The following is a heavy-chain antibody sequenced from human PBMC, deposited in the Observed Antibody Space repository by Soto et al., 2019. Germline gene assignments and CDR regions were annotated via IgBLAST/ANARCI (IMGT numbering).Heavy chain of an antibody. CDR3: AREGGYDFWSAYDFDY. Sequence: QVQLVESGGGVVQPGRSLRLSCAASGFTFSSYGMHWVRQAPGQGLEWVAVIWYDGSNKYYADYVKGRFTISRDNSKNTLYLQMNSLRAEDTAVYYCAREGGYDFWSAYDFDYWGQGTLVTVSS. CDR2: IWYDGSNK. J-gene: IGHJ4*02. D-gene: IGHD3-3*01. V-gene: IGHV3-33*01. CDR1: GFTFSSYG.